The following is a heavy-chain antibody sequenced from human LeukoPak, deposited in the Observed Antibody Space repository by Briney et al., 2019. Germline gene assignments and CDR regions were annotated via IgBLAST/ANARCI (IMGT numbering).Heavy chain of an antibody. J-gene: IGHJ4*02. CDR1: GYSFTSYG. D-gene: IGHD3-10*01. CDR2: ISAYNGNT. Sequence: ASVKVSCKASGYSFTSYGITWVRQAPGQGLEWVGWISAYNGNTNYAQKLQGRVTVTTDTSTSTAYMELRSLRSDDTAVYYCARPLWFGEFWGQGTLVTVSS. CDR3: ARPLWFGEF. V-gene: IGHV1-18*01.